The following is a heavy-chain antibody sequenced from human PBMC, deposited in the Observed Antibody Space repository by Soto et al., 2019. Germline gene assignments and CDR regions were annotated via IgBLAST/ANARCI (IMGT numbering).Heavy chain of an antibody. V-gene: IGHV3-23*01. J-gene: IGHJ3*02. CDR3: AKLLRGKSHYDALEI. CDR2: ISGNDDTT. CDR1: GFAFSDTV. Sequence: PGGSLRLSCVASGFAFSDTVMTWARQAPGKGLEWVSSISGNDDTTHYADSVKGRFTISRDNSKNTLYLQMDRLRAEDTAMYYCAKLLRGKSHYDALEIWGQGTMVTVSS. D-gene: IGHD2-21*02.